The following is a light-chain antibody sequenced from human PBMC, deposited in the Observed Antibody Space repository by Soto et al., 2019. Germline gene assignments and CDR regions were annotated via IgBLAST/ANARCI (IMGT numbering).Light chain of an antibody. J-gene: IGKJ3*01. V-gene: IGKV3-20*01. CDR2: SAS. CDR3: QQFGDSQFT. Sequence: EIVLTQSPGTLPLSPGERGTPSCRASQMVSSSYLAWFQQRPGQAPRPLIYSASSRATVIPDMFSGSRSGRDFTLTISRLEPEDSAVYYCQQFGDSQFTFGPRTKVDIK. CDR1: QMVSSSY.